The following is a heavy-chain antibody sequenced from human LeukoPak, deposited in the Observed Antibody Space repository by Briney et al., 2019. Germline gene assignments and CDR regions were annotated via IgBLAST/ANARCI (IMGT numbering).Heavy chain of an antibody. CDR1: GFTFYDYA. CDR2: ISWDGGST. V-gene: IGHV3-43D*03. D-gene: IGHD4-11*01. J-gene: IGHJ6*03. Sequence: GGSLRLSCAASGFTFYDYAMHWVRQAPGKGLEWVSLISWDGGSTYYADSVKGRFTISRDNSKNSLYLQMNSLRAEDTALYYCAKERLHNPYMDVWGKGTTVTVSS. CDR3: AKERLHNPYMDV.